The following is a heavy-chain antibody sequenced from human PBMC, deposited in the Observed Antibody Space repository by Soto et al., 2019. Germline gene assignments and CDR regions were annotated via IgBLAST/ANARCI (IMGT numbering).Heavy chain of an antibody. D-gene: IGHD2-15*01. CDR3: ARDRGVVVPVGDY. CDR2: ISYDGSNK. Sequence: QVQLVESGGGVVQPGRSLRLSCAASGFTFSSYAMHWVRQAPGKGLEWVAVISYDGSNKYYADSVKGRFTISRDNSKNTLYLQMNSLRAEDTAVYYCARDRGVVVPVGDYWGQGTLVTVSS. CDR1: GFTFSSYA. V-gene: IGHV3-30-3*01. J-gene: IGHJ4*02.